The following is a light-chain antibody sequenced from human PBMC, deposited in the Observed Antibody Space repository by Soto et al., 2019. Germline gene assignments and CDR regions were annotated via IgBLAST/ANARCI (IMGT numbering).Light chain of an antibody. J-gene: IGKJ1*01. Sequence: DIQMTQSPSTLSGSVGDRVHITCRASQTISSWLAWYQKKPGKDPKLLIYKASTLKSGVPSRFSGSASGTEFTPTISSLKPDDFRTYYCQHYNSYSEAIGQGTKVE. CDR3: QHYNSYSEA. CDR2: KAS. V-gene: IGKV1-5*03. CDR1: QTISSW.